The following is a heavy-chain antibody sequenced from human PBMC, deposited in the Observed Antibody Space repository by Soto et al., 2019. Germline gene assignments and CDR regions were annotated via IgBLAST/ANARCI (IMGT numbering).Heavy chain of an antibody. Sequence: QVQLVQSGAEVKKPGASVKVSCKASGYTFTSYDINWVRQATGQGLEWMGWMNPNSGNTGYAQKFQGRVTMTRNTSIRTAYMELSRLRSEDTAVYYCARGRLRNYIDAFDVWGQGTMVTVSS. D-gene: IGHD1-7*01. CDR3: ARGRLRNYIDAFDV. CDR2: MNPNSGNT. J-gene: IGHJ3*01. V-gene: IGHV1-8*01. CDR1: GYTFTSYD.